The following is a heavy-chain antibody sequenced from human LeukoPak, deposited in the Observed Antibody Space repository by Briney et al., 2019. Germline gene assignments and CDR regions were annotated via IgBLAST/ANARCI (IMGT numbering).Heavy chain of an antibody. Sequence: SETLSLTCTVSGGSISSYYWSWIRQPPGKGLAWIGYIYYSGSTNYNPSLKRRVTISVDTSKNQFFLNLSSVSAGDTGVHYCARARANGGSGTTSPSLGFDIWGQGTMVTVSS. CDR1: GGSISSYY. CDR2: IYYSGST. D-gene: IGHD1-7*01. CDR3: ARARANGGSGTTSPSLGFDI. V-gene: IGHV4-59*01. J-gene: IGHJ3*02.